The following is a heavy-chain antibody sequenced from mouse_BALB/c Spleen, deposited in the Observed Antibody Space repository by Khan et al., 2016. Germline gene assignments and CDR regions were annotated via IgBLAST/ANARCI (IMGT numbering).Heavy chain of an antibody. CDR2: IRLESNNYAT. J-gene: IGHJ3*01. V-gene: IGHV6-6*02. CDR1: GFTFSNYW. Sequence: EVQLEESGGGLVQPGGSMKLSCVASGFTFSNYWMNWVRQSPEKGLEWVAEIRLESNNYATHYAESVKGRITISCDDSKSSVFQQMNNLRAEDTDIHYCTTGFAYWGQGTLVTDSA. CDR3: TTGFAY.